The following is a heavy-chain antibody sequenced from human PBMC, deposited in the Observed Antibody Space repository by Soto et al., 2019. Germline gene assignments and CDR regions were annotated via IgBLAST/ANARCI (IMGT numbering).Heavy chain of an antibody. CDR2: IWYDGSNK. D-gene: IGHD3-22*01. CDR1: GFTFSSYG. Sequence: GGSLRLSCAASGFTFSSYGMHWVRQAPGKGLEWVAVIWYDGSNKYYADSVKGRFTISRDNSKNTLYLQMNSLRAEDTAVYYCARGRSDYYDSSGFDAFDIWGQGTMVT. V-gene: IGHV3-33*01. J-gene: IGHJ3*02. CDR3: ARGRSDYYDSSGFDAFDI.